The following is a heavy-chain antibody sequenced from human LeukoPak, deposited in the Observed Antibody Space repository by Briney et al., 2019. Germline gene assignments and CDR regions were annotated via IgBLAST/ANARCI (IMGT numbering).Heavy chain of an antibody. Sequence: ASVKVSCKASGYTFTSYVISWVRQAPGQGLEWMGWISAYNGNTNYAQKLQGRVTMTTDTSTSTAYMELRSLRSDDTAVYYCATGFPRYYYDSSAYYYFDYWGQGTLVTVSS. J-gene: IGHJ4*02. V-gene: IGHV1-18*01. D-gene: IGHD3-22*01. CDR3: ATGFPRYYYDSSAYYYFDY. CDR2: ISAYNGNT. CDR1: GYTFTSYV.